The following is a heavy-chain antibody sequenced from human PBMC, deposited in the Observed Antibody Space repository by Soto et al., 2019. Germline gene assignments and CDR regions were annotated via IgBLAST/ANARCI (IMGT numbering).Heavy chain of an antibody. CDR2: ISSSSSYI. J-gene: IGHJ6*02. CDR1: GFTFSSYS. CDR3: ARDGVGALGYYYYYGMDV. Sequence: EVQLVESGGGLVKPGGSLRLSCAASGFTFSSYSMNWVRQAPGKGLEWVSSISSSSSYIYYADSVKGRFTISRDNAKNSLYLQMKSLRAEDTAVYYCARDGVGALGYYYYYGMDVWGQGTTVTVSS. V-gene: IGHV3-21*01. D-gene: IGHD1-26*01.